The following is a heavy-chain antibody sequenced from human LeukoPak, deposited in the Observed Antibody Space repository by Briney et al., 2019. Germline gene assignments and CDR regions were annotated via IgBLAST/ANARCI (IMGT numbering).Heavy chain of an antibody. J-gene: IGHJ4*02. CDR2: IYTSGAT. CDR1: GDSISSYY. D-gene: IGHD2-8*01. Sequence: SETLSLTCTVSGDSISSYYWSWIRQPAGKGLQWIGRIYTSGATNYNPSLKSRLTMSIDTSKNQFSLRLSSVTAADTAVYYCVREGTYCTHGVCYEYWGQGTLVTVSS. CDR3: VREGTYCTHGVCYEY. V-gene: IGHV4-4*07.